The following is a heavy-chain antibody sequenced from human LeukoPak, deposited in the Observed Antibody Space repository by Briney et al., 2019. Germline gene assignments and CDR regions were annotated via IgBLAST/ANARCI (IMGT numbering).Heavy chain of an antibody. D-gene: IGHD3-10*01. CDR1: GGSIRSSSYY. CDR2: IYTSGST. J-gene: IGHJ4*02. V-gene: IGHV4-61*02. Sequence: SETLSLTCTVSGGSIRSSSYYWGWIRQPAGKGLEWIGRIYTSGSTNYNPSLKSRVTMSVDTSKNQFSLKLSSVTAADTAVYYCARDPGELFLDYWGQGTLVTVSS. CDR3: ARDPGELFLDY.